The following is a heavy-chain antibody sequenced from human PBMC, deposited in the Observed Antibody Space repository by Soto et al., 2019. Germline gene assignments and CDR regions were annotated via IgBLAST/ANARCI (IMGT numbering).Heavy chain of an antibody. D-gene: IGHD1-20*01. CDR1: GFTFSIFA. V-gene: IGHV3-23*01. CDR3: VKDRMDHNSVWDPFDI. CDR2: IGGGDHDR. Sequence: EVQLLESGGGLVQPGGSLRLSCAASGFTFSIFAMSWVRQAPGKGLEWVSSIGGGDHDRYYTDSVRGRFTISRDNSKNTVFLQMNSLRAEDTAIYYCVKDRMDHNSVWDPFDIWGQVKMFTVSS. J-gene: IGHJ3*02.